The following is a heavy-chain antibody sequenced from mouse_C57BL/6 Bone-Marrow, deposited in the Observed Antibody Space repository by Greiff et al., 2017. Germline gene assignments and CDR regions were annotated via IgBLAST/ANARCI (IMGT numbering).Heavy chain of an antibody. CDR1: GFTFSSYG. D-gene: IGHD1-1*01. J-gene: IGHJ2*01. CDR3: ARPYYYGSSLYFDY. V-gene: IGHV5-6*01. CDR2: ISSGGSYT. Sequence: EVHLVESGGDLVKPGGSLKLSCAASGFTFSSYGMSWVRQTPDKRLEWVATISSGGSYTYYPDSVKGRFTISRDNAKNTLYLQMSSLKSADTAMYYCARPYYYGSSLYFDYWGQGTTLTVSS.